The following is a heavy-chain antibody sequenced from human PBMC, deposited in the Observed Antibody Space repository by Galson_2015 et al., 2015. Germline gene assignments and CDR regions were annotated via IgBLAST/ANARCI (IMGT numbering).Heavy chain of an antibody. J-gene: IGHJ4*02. CDR1: GCTFTSYD. V-gene: IGHV1-8*01. D-gene: IGHD3-10*01. Sequence: SVKVSCKASGCTFTSYDINWARQAPGQGLEWMGWMIPNRGIANYAQKFQGRVTITRNTSISTAYMELSSLRSEDTAVYYCARGQVYSYGSWSYARAQWGIDYFDYWGQGTLVTVSS. CDR2: MIPNRGIA. CDR3: ARGQVYSYGSWSYARAQWGIDYFDY.